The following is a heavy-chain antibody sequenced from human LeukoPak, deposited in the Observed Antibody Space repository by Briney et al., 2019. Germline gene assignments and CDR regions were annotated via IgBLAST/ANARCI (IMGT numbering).Heavy chain of an antibody. CDR3: ASFGVGSDAFDI. J-gene: IGHJ3*02. D-gene: IGHD3-3*01. CDR2: IYTSGST. CDR1: GGSISSYY. Sequence: SETLSLTCIVSGGSISSYYWSWIRQPPGKGLEWIGRIYTSGSTNYNPSLKSRVTMSVDTSKNQFSLKLSSVTAADTAVYYCASFGVGSDAFDIWGQGTMVTVSS. V-gene: IGHV4-4*07.